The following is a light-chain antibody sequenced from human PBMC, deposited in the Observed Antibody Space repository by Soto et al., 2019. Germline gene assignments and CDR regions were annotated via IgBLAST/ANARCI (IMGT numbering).Light chain of an antibody. CDR1: QSVSSN. CDR3: QHYNNWPRT. CDR2: GAS. V-gene: IGKV3-15*01. J-gene: IGKJ1*01. Sequence: EIVMTQSPATLSVSPGERATLSCRASQSVSSNLAWYQQKPGQAPRLLIYGASTRATGIPARFSGSGSGTEFTLTISSPQSEDVAVYYCQHYNNWPRTFGQGTKVEIK.